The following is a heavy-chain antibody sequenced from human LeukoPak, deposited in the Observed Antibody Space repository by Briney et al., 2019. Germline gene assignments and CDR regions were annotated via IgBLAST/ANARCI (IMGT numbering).Heavy chain of an antibody. CDR1: GGSISSGGYY. CDR2: IYYSGST. D-gene: IGHD4-17*01. Sequence: SETLSLTCTVSGGSISSGGYYWSWIRQHPGKGLEWIGYIYYSGSTYYNPSLKSRVTISVDTSKNQFSLKLSSVTAADTAVYYCAREMTTVTTRYGMDVWGKGTTVTASS. CDR3: AREMTTVTTRYGMDV. V-gene: IGHV4-31*03. J-gene: IGHJ6*04.